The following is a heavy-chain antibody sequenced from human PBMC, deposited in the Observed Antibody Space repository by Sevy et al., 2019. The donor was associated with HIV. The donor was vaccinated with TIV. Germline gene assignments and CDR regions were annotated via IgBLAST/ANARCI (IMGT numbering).Heavy chain of an antibody. V-gene: IGHV3-48*03. CDR2: ITNSGSAE. Sequence: GGSLRLSCAASGFTFSSYGMNWVRQAPGKGLEWVSYITNSGSAEYYSDSVRGRFTISRDNTKNSLYLQMNSLRAEDKAPYYCARDLPPSATTLAHFDYWGRGTLVTVSS. CDR3: ARDLPPSATTLAHFDY. J-gene: IGHJ4*02. D-gene: IGHD4-17*01. CDR1: GFTFSSYG.